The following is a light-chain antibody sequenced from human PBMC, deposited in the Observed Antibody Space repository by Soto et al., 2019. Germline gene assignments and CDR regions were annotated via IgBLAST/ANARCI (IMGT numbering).Light chain of an antibody. Sequence: THPASGSASPGQSITISCTGTSSDVGSYNLVSWYQQHPGKAPKLMIYEGSKRPSGVSNRFSGSKSGNTASLTISGLQAEDEADYYCCSYAGSRTFFGTGTKVTVL. CDR1: SSDVGSYNL. CDR2: EGS. J-gene: IGLJ1*01. CDR3: CSYAGSRTF. V-gene: IGLV2-23*03.